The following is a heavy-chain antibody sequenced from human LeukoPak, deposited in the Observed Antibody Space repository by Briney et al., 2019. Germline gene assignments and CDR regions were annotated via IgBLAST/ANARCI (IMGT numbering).Heavy chain of an antibody. CDR3: AHRQSYGFDS. D-gene: IGHD3-10*01. V-gene: IGHV2-5*02. J-gene: IGHJ4*02. Sequence: SGPTLVKPTQTLTLTCTFSGFSLSTSGVGVGWIRQPPGKALEWLALIYWDDDKRYRPSLKTRLTITKDTFRNQVVLTMTNMDPVDTATYYCAHRQSYGFDSWGQGTLVTVSS. CDR2: IYWDDDK. CDR1: GFSLSTSGVG.